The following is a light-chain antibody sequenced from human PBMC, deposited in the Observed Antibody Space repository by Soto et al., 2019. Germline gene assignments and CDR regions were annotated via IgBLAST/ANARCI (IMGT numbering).Light chain of an antibody. CDR1: QSVSTF. J-gene: IGKJ2*01. V-gene: IGKV3-11*01. CDR3: QQRSNWPPTT. CDR2: DAS. Sequence: EIVLTQSPATLSVSPGEGATLSCRASQSVSTFLAWYQQRPGQAPRLLIYDASNTATAVPARYSGSGSGTAFTITISNPEPNDFAVYFDQQRSNWPPTTFGHGTKLEIK.